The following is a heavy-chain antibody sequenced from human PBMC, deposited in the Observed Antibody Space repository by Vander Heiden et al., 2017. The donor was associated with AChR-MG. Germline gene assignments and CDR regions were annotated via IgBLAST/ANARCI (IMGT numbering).Heavy chain of an antibody. J-gene: IGHJ4*02. D-gene: IGHD1-26*01. V-gene: IGHV3-48*02. Sequence: EVHLVESGGGLLQPGGSLRLSCAASGFTFSRCSMNWVRQAPGKGLGWVSFISSSSSTIYYADSVKGRFTISRDNARNSLFLQMNSLRHEDTAVYYCASAKSPRIVAAATETKGGFDYWGQGTLVTVSS. CDR1: GFTFSRCS. CDR2: ISSSSSTI. CDR3: ASAKSPRIVAAATETKGGFDY.